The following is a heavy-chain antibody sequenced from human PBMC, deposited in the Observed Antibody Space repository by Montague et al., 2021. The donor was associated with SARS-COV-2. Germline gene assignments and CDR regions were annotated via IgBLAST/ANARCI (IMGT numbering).Heavy chain of an antibody. V-gene: IGHV3-30*18. J-gene: IGHJ4*02. CDR2: ISYDGSNK. CDR3: AKPYSSLSRFDY. D-gene: IGHD3-22*01. CDR1: GFTFSSYG. Sequence: SLRPSCAASGFTFSSYGMHWVRQAPGKGLEWVALISYDGSNKYYADSVKGRFTISRDNSKNTLYLQMNSLRVEDTAVYYCAKPYSSLSRFDYWGQGTLVTASS.